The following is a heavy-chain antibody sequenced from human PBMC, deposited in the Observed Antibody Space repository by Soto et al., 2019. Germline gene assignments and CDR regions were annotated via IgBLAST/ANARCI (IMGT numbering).Heavy chain of an antibody. CDR1: GYTFTGYY. CDR3: ARDTYYYDSSGSPGDY. D-gene: IGHD3-22*01. V-gene: IGHV1-2*02. Sequence: ASVKVSCKASGYTFTGYYMHWVRQAPGQGLEWMGWINPNSGGTNYAQKFQGRVTMTRDTSISTAYMELSRLRSDDTAVYYCARDTYYYDSSGSPGDYWGQGTLVTVSS. J-gene: IGHJ4*02. CDR2: INPNSGGT.